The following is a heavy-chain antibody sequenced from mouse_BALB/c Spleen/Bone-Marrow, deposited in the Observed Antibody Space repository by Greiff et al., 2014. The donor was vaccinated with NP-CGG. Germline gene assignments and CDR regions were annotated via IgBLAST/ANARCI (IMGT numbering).Heavy chain of an antibody. Sequence: QVQLKESGAELVRPGSSVKISCKASGYVFSSYWMTWVKQRPGQGLEWIGQIYPGDGETNYNGKFKGKATLTADKSSSTAYMQLSGLTSEDSAVYFCAKVTTGFAYWGQGTLVTVSA. D-gene: IGHD2-2*01. CDR1: GYVFSSYW. J-gene: IGHJ3*01. CDR3: AKVTTGFAY. V-gene: IGHV1-80*01. CDR2: IYPGDGET.